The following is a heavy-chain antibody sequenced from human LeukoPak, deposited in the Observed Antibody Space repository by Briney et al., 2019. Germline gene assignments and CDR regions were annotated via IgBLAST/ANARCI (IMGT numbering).Heavy chain of an antibody. CDR1: GFIFSSFG. D-gene: IGHD1-26*01. V-gene: IGHV3-30*03. J-gene: IGHJ4*02. CDR2: ISYDGNNK. CDR3: ARNSVGAANFDY. Sequence: PGGSLRISCAASGFIFSSFGMHWVRQAPGEGLEWVSVISYDGNNKYYADSVKGRFTISRDNSKNTLYLQINSLRAEDTAVYYCARNSVGAANFDYWGQGTLVTVSS.